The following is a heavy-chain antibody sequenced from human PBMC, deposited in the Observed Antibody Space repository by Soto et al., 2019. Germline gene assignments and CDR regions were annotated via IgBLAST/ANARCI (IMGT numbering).Heavy chain of an antibody. CDR1: GFMFSDAG. V-gene: IGHV3-15*07. Sequence: VSCAAAGFMFSDAGRNRVRQAPGKGLEWVGRIKRKSDGETTDYAAPVKGRFIISRDDSKKTLYLQMNSLRAEDTAVYYCARDLHLYFDYWGQGTLVPVSS. J-gene: IGHJ4*02. CDR2: IKRKSDGETT. D-gene: IGHD4-4*01. CDR3: ARDLHLYFDY.